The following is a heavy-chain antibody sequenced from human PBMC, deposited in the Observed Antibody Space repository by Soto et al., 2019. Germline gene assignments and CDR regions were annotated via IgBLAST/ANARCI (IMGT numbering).Heavy chain of an antibody. D-gene: IGHD3-10*01. Sequence: GGSLRPSCAASGFTFSSYSMNWVRQAPGKGLEWVSYISSSSSTIYYADSVKGRFTISRDNAKNSLYLQMNSLRAEDTAVYYCARRYYYGSGSYYTNDFDYWGQGTLVTVSS. CDR1: GFTFSSYS. CDR3: ARRYYYGSGSYYTNDFDY. CDR2: ISSSSSTI. J-gene: IGHJ4*02. V-gene: IGHV3-48*01.